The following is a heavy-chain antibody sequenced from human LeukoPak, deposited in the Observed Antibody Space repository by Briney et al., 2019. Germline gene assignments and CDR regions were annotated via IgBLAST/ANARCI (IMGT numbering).Heavy chain of an antibody. CDR1: GWSFNDYY. D-gene: IGHD2-2*01. J-gene: IGHJ5*02. CDR2: INARGDT. V-gene: IGHV4-34*01. Sequence: SETLSLTCAVYGWSFNDYYWNWIRQPPGKGLEWIGEINARGDTNYNPSLKSRVTISVDTSKKQFSLRLTSMIAADTALYYCARGQVPAARGYNWFDPWGQGTLVTVPS. CDR3: ARGQVPAARGYNWFDP.